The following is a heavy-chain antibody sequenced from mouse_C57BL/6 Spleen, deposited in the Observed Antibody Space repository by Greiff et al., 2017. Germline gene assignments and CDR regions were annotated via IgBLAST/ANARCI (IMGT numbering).Heavy chain of an antibody. V-gene: IGHV5-17*01. CDR3: ARDNYYAMDY. Sequence: DVHLVESGGGLVKPGGSLKLSCAASGFTFSDYGMHWVRQAPEKGLEWVAYISSGSSTIYYADTVKGRFTISRDNAKHTLFLQMTSLRSEDTAMYYCARDNYYAMDYWGQGTSVTVSS. CDR1: GFTFSDYG. J-gene: IGHJ4*01. CDR2: ISSGSSTI.